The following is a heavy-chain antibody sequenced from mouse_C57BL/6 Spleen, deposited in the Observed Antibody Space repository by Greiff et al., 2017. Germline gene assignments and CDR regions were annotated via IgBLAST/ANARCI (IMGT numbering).Heavy chain of an antibody. D-gene: IGHD1-1*01. CDR2: LYPGDGDT. J-gene: IGHJ4*01. V-gene: IGHV1-80*01. CDR3: ASEGYYYGSSSGAMDY. CDR1: GYAFSSYW. Sequence: QVQLQQSGAELVKPGASVKISCKASGYAFSSYWMNWVKQRPGKGLEWIGQLYPGDGDTNYNGKFKGKATLTADKSSSTAYMQLSSLTSEDSAVYFCASEGYYYGSSSGAMDYWGQGTSVTVSS.